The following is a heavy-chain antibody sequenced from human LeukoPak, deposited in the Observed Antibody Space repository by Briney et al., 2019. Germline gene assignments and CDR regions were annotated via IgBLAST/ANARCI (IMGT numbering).Heavy chain of an antibody. CDR1: GGTFSSYA. CDR3: ARAPNHYGSGSYYLPPFDY. CDR2: IIPIFGTA. J-gene: IGHJ4*02. Sequence: GASVKVSCKASGGTFSSYAISWVRQAPGQGLEWMGGIIPIFGTANYVQKFQGRVTITTDESTSTAYMELSSLRSEDTAVYYCARAPNHYGSGSYYLPPFDYWGQGTLVTVSS. V-gene: IGHV1-69*05. D-gene: IGHD3-10*01.